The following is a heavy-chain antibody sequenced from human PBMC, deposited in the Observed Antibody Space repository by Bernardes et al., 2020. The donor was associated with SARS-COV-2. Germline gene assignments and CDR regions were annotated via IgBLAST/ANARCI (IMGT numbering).Heavy chain of an antibody. CDR1: GFTFSSYW. CDR3: ARDGGSSWYVYFDY. Sequence: VGSLILSCAASGFTFSSYWMHWVRQAPGQGLVWVSRINSDGSSTSYADSVKGRFTISRDNAKNTLYLQMNSLRAEDTAVYYCARDGGSSWYVYFDYWGQGTLVTVSS. CDR2: INSDGSST. D-gene: IGHD6-13*01. V-gene: IGHV3-74*01. J-gene: IGHJ4*02.